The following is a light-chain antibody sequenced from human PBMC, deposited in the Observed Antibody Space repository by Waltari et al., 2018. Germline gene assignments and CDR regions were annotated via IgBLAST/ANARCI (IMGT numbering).Light chain of an antibody. CDR3: MQGTHWHRGT. V-gene: IGKV2-30*02. CDR2: KVS. J-gene: IGKJ1*01. Sequence: DVVMTQSPLSLPVTLGQPASISCRSSQSLVHSDGNTYLNWFQQRPGQSPRRLIYKVSNRDSGVPDRFSGSGSGTDFTLKISRVEAEDVGVYYCMQGTHWHRGTFGQGTKVEIK. CDR1: QSLVHSDGNTY.